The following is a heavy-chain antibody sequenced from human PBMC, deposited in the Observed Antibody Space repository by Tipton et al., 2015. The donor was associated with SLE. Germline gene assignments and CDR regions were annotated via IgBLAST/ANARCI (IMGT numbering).Heavy chain of an antibody. D-gene: IGHD3-16*01. V-gene: IGHV3-33*06. J-gene: IGHJ4*02. CDR3: AKYPIAGQWGGSYFDY. CDR2: IWYDGSNK. CDR1: GFTFSSYG. Sequence: SLRLSCAASGFTFSSYGMHWVRQAPGKGLEWVAVIWYDGSNKYYADSVKGRFTISRDNSKNTLYLQVDSLRAEDTAIYYCAKYPIAGQWGGSYFDYWGQGTLVTVSS.